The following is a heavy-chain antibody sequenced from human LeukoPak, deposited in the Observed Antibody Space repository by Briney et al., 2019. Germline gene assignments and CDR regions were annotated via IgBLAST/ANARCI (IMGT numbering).Heavy chain of an antibody. CDR1: GFTFDSYA. Sequence: PGGSLRLSCAASGFTFDSYAMSWVRQAPGKGLEWVSAISGSGGSTYYADSVKGRFTISRDNSKNTLYLQMNSLRAEHTAVYYCAKGRGWEASYYYYYMDVWGKGTTVTISS. J-gene: IGHJ6*03. D-gene: IGHD1-26*01. V-gene: IGHV3-23*01. CDR2: ISGSGGST. CDR3: AKGRGWEASYYYYYMDV.